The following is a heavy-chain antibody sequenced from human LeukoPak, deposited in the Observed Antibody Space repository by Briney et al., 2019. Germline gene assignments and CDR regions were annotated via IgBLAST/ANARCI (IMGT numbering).Heavy chain of an antibody. V-gene: IGHV3-30*18. CDR2: ISYDGSNK. CDR1: GFTFSSYG. D-gene: IGHD4-23*01. J-gene: IGHJ3*02. CDR3: AKDPIGYGGNSGAFDI. Sequence: GRSLRLSCAASGFTFSSYGMHWVRQAPGKGLEWVAVISYDGSNKYYADSVKGRFTISRDNSKNTLYLQMNSLRAEDTAVYYCAKDPIGYGGNSGAFDIWGQGTMVTVSS.